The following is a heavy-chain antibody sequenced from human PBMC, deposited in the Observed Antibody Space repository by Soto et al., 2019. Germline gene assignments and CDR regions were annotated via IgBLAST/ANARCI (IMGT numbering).Heavy chain of an antibody. CDR1: GFTFTNAW. D-gene: IGHD3-22*01. V-gene: IGHV3-15*01. J-gene: IGHJ4*02. CDR2: IKSTSDGGTT. CDR3: TTDWFDSSGYYAY. Sequence: EVQLVESGGGLVKPGGSLRLSCAASGFTFTNAWMSWVRQAPGKGLEWVGRIKSTSDGGTTDYAAPVKGRFTVSRDDSSYTVYLQINSLKTEDTAVYYCTTDWFDSSGYYAYWGQGTLVSVSS.